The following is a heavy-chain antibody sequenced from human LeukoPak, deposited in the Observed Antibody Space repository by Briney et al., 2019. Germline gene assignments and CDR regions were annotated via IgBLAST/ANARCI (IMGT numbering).Heavy chain of an antibody. D-gene: IGHD3-10*01. V-gene: IGHV1-69*04. CDR2: IIPILGIA. J-gene: IGHJ4*02. CDR3: ASSSLYGSGSYYGY. CDR1: GGTFSSYA. Sequence: SVKVSCKASGGTFSSYAISWVRQAPGQGLEWMGRIIPILGIAKYAQKLQGRVTITADKSTSTAYMELSSLRSEDTAVYYCASSSLYGSGSYYGYWGQGTLVTVSS.